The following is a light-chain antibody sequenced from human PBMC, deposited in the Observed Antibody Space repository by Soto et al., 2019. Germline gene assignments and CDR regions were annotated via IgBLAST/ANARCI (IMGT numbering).Light chain of an antibody. CDR3: HKYGASPRT. CDR2: GAS. V-gene: IGKV3-20*01. Sequence: EIVLTQSPDTLSLSPGERATLSCRASQSVTSSYLAWYQQKPGQAPRLLIFGASNRATGIPDRFSGSGSGTDFTLTINGLEPEDFAVYSCHKYGASPRTFGQGTKVEIK. J-gene: IGKJ1*01. CDR1: QSVTSSY.